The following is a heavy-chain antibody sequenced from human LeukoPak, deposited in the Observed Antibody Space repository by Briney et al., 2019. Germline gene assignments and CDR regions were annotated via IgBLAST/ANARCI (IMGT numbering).Heavy chain of an antibody. CDR3: AKFYARGGYDFDY. CDR1: GFGFSSYD. D-gene: IGHD5-12*01. Sequence: GGSLRLFCVASGFGFSSYDVAWVRQAPGKGLAWVSYITGGGGIHTRYADSVKGRCTISRDDSRSTLYLQMNSLRAEDTAIYYCAKFYARGGYDFDYWGQGTLVTVSS. J-gene: IGHJ4*02. CDR2: ITGGGGIHT. V-gene: IGHV3-23*01.